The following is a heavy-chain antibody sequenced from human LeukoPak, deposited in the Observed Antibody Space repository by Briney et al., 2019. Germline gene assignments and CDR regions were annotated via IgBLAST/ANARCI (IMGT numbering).Heavy chain of an antibody. J-gene: IGHJ6*02. CDR3: ARPVVPAAPYYYYGMDV. CDR1: GFTFSSYP. V-gene: IGHV3-64*01. Sequence: GGSLRLSCAASGFTFSSYPMHWVRQAPGKGLEYVSAISSNGGSTYYANSVKGRFTISRDNSKNTLYLQMGSLRAEDMAVYYCARPVVPAAPYYYYGMDVWGQGTTVTVSS. CDR2: ISSNGGST. D-gene: IGHD2-15*01.